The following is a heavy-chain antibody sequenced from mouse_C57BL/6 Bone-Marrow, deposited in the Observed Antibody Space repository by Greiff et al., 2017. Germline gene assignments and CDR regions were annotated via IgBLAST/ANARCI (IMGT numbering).Heavy chain of an antibody. D-gene: IGHD1-1*01. CDR1: GFTFSDYG. CDR3: ARTYYYGSSYAMDY. Sequence: EVKLMESGGGLVKPGGSLKLSCAASGFTFSDYGMHWVRQAPEKGLEWVAYISSGSSTIYYADPVKGRFTISRDNAKNTLFLQMTSLRSEDTAMYYCARTYYYGSSYAMDYWGQGTSVTVSS. J-gene: IGHJ4*01. CDR2: ISSGSSTI. V-gene: IGHV5-17*01.